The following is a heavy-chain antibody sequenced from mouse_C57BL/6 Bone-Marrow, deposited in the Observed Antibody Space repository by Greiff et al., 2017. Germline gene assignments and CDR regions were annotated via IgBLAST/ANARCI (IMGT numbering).Heavy chain of an antibody. V-gene: IGHV6-3*01. CDR3: SSLAY. CDR1: GFTFSNYW. Sequence: EVKVEESGGGLVQPGGSMKLSCVASGFTFSNYWMNWVRQSPEKGLEWVAQIRLKSDNYATHYAESVKGRFTISRDDSKSIVYLQMNNLRAEDTGIYYCSSLAYWGQGTLVTVSA. CDR2: IRLKSDNYAT. J-gene: IGHJ3*01.